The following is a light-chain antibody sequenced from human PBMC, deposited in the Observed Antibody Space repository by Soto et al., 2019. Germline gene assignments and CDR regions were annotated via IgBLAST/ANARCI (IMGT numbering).Light chain of an antibody. J-gene: IGKJ5*01. Sequence: RVTTQGPATLSGSQGEIATLSCRASQSVSSYLAWYQQKPGQTPRLLIYGASSRATGTPDRISGGGSGTHFTLTISRLEPEDFAVYYCQEDVTSSITFCQVTRLEI. CDR1: QSVSSY. CDR2: GAS. V-gene: IGKV3-20*01. CDR3: QEDVTSSIT.